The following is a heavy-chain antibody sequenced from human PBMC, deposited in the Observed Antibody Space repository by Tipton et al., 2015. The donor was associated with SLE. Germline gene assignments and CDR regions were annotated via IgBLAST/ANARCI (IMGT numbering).Heavy chain of an antibody. CDR3: AIGGRWLQLRHYYDY. CDR1: GGSFSGYY. Sequence: TLSLTCAVYGGSFSGYYWSWIRQPPGKGLEWIGESHQSGTTNYHPSLKSRVTISVDTSQNQFSLKLSSVTAADRAVYYCAIGGRWLQLRHYYDYWGQGTLVAVSS. V-gene: IGHV4-34*01. J-gene: IGHJ4*02. CDR2: SHQSGTT. D-gene: IGHD5-24*01.